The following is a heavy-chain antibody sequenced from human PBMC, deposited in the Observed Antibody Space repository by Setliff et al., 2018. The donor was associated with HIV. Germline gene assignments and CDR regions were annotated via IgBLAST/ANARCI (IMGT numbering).Heavy chain of an antibody. CDR1: GYSFSTYW. CDR2: IYPGDSDI. V-gene: IGHV5-51*01. Sequence: PGESLKISCKGSGYSFSTYWIAWVRQMPGRGLEWLGIIYPGDSDIRYNPSFQGQVSISADKSIDTAYLQWSSLKAPDTAMYYCARVQYYDSSGSSPGAFDIWGQGTMVTVSS. J-gene: IGHJ3*02. CDR3: ARVQYYDSSGSSPGAFDI. D-gene: IGHD3-22*01.